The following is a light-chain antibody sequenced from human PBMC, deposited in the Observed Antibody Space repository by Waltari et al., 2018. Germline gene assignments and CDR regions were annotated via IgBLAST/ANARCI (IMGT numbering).Light chain of an antibody. CDR3: ASWDFSLNVWV. Sequence: QSELTQPPSASATPGQSVTISCSGGTSNVGTNYVNWYQQLPGTAPRLLIYRTNVRASGIPARFSGSKSGTSASLAVTGLRPGDEGDYDCASWDFSLNVWVFGGGTKLTVL. V-gene: IGLV1-47*01. J-gene: IGLJ3*02. CDR2: RTN. CDR1: TSNVGTNY.